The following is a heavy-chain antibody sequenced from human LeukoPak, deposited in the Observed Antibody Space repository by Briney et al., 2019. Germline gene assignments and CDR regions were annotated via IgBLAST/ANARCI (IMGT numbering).Heavy chain of an antibody. J-gene: IGHJ5*02. D-gene: IGHD3-10*01. CDR1: GGSISSYY. Sequence: SETLSLTCTVSGGSISSYYWSWIRQPPGKGLEWIGYIYATGSTNYNPSLKSRVTILVDPSKTQFSLNLRSVTAADTAVYYCARHGSVRSPLGPWGQGTLVTVSS. V-gene: IGHV4-4*09. CDR3: ARHGSVRSPLGP. CDR2: IYATGST.